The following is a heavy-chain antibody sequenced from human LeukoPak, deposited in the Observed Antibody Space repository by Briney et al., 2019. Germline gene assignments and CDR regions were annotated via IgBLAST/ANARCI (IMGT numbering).Heavy chain of an antibody. Sequence: PSETLSLTCTVSGGSISGYYWTWIRQPPGKGLEWIGYIYYSGSTNYNPSLKSRVTISVDTSKIQFSLKLSSLTAADTAVYYCARHLTTVWFDPWGQGTLVTFSS. CDR2: IYYSGST. V-gene: IGHV4-59*01. CDR1: GGSISGYY. D-gene: IGHD4-11*01. CDR3: ARHLTTVWFDP. J-gene: IGHJ5*02.